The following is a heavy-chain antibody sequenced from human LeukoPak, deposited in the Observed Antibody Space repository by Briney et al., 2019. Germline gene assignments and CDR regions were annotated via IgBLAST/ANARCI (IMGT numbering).Heavy chain of an antibody. CDR1: GSPISSSSYY. V-gene: IGHV4-39*01. J-gene: IGHJ4*02. CDR2: IYYSGST. Sequence: SETLSLTCTVSGSPISSSSYYWGWIRQPPGNGLEWIGSIYYSGSTYYNPSLKSRVTISVDTSKNQFSLKLSSVTAADTAVYYCARQEYYFDYWGQGTLVTVSS. D-gene: IGHD3-10*01. CDR3: ARQEYYFDY.